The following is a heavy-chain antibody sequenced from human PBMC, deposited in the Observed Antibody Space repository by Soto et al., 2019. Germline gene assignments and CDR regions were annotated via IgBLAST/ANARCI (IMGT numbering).Heavy chain of an antibody. CDR3: ARGVLYYCDSSGYPHWFDP. V-gene: IGHV3-48*03. J-gene: IGHJ5*02. CDR1: GFTFSSYE. Sequence: EVQLVESGGGLVQPGGSLRLSCAASGFTFSSYEMNWVRQAPGKGLEWVVYISSSGSIINYADFVKGRFTISRDNAKYSLYLQMNSLRAEDTAVYYCARGVLYYCDSSGYPHWFDPWGQGTLVTVSS. CDR2: ISSSGSII. D-gene: IGHD3-22*01.